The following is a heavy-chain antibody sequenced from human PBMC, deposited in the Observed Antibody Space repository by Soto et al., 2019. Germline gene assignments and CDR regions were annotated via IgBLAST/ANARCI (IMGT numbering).Heavy chain of an antibody. V-gene: IGHV4-59*01. CDR2: IYYSGST. J-gene: IGHJ4*02. Sequence: PSETLSLTCAVYGGSFSGYYWSWIRQPPGKGLEWIGYIYYSGSTNYNPSLKSRVTISVDTSKNQFSLKLSSVTAADTAVYYCASSGRLVRGHLGYWGQGTLVTVSS. CDR3: ASSGRLVRGHLGY. CDR1: GGSFSGYY. D-gene: IGHD3-10*01.